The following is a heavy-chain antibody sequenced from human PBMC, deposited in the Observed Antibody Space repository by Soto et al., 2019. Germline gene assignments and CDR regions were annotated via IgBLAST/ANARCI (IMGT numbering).Heavy chain of an antibody. CDR1: GFTFSSYW. CDR3: ARDLGYCSSTTCYDLLDM. V-gene: IGHV3-7*04. D-gene: IGHD2-2*01. J-gene: IGHJ3*02. Sequence: ESGGGLVQPGGSLRLSCAASGFTFSSYWMDWVRQAPGKGLEWVANIKKDGSEQYYVDSVKGRFTISRDNAKNALYLQMNGLRVEDTAVYYCARDLGYCSSTTCYDLLDMRGQGTMVTVSS. CDR2: IKKDGSEQ.